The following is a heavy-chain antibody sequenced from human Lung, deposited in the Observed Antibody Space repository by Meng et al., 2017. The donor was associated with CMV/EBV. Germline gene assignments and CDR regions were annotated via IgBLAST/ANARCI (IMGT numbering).Heavy chain of an antibody. D-gene: IGHD1-26*01. V-gene: IGHV4-4*02. CDR3: ARGKQDAWELLAY. J-gene: IGHJ4*02. Sequence: QVQLPESGPGLVKPSGTLSLTCGVSGVSISSNIRWTWVRQPPGKGLEWIGDIDDSGSTNYNPSLNSRISTSLDKSKNHFSLKVNSVTAADTAVYYCARGKQDAWELLAYWGQGALVTVSS. CDR1: GVSISSNIR. CDR2: IDDSGST.